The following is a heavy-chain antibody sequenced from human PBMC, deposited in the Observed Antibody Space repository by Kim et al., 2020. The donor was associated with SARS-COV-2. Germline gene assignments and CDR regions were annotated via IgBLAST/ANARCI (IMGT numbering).Heavy chain of an antibody. Sequence: GGSLRLSCAASGFTFSSYSMNWVRQAPGKGLEWVSSISSSSSYIYYADSVKGRFTISRDNAKNSLYLQMNSLRAEDTAVYYCATLRFLESGYYYYGMDVWGQGTTVTVSS. V-gene: IGHV3-21*01. CDR2: ISSSSSYI. CDR1: GFTFSSYS. D-gene: IGHD3-3*01. J-gene: IGHJ6*02. CDR3: ATLRFLESGYYYYGMDV.